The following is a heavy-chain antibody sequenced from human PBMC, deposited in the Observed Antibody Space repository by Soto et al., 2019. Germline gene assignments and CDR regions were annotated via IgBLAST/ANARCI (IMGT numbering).Heavy chain of an antibody. CDR3: ARSVFP. J-gene: IGHJ5*02. V-gene: IGHV4-31*11. Sequence: SETLSLTCAFSGLSFSGCYCYWSWIRQHPGKGLEWIGYIYYSGSTYYNPSLKSRVTISVDTPKNQFSLKLSSVTAADTAVYYCARSVFPWGQGTLVTVS. CDR2: IYYSGST. CDR1: GLSFSGCYCY.